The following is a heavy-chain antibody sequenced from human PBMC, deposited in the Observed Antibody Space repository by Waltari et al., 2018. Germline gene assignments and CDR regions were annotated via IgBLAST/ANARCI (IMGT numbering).Heavy chain of an antibody. V-gene: IGHV3-30*18. J-gene: IGHJ1*01. CDR1: GFTFSSYG. D-gene: IGHD6-6*01. Sequence: QVQLVESGGGVVQPGRSLRLSCAASGFTFSSYGMPWVRQAPGKGVEGVAVISYDGSNKYYADSVKGRFTISRDNSKNTLYLQMNSLRAEDTAVYYCAKDSPDSSSGTQTVEYFQHWGQGTLVTVSS. CDR2: ISYDGSNK. CDR3: AKDSPDSSSGTQTVEYFQH.